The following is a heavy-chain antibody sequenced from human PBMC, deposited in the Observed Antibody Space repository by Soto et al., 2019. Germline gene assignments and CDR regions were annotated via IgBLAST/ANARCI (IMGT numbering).Heavy chain of an antibody. CDR3: ATQEVGGSYVYTFDP. Sequence: QLHLRESGPGLVKPSETLSLTCTVPGGSITSSSYYWGWIRQPPGKGLEWIGSIYYSGSTYYNPSLKSRVTLSVDTSKNQFSLKLSSVTAADTAVYYCATQEVGGSYVYTFDPWGQGTLVTVPS. V-gene: IGHV4-39*01. CDR2: IYYSGST. J-gene: IGHJ5*02. D-gene: IGHD1-26*01. CDR1: GGSITSSSYY.